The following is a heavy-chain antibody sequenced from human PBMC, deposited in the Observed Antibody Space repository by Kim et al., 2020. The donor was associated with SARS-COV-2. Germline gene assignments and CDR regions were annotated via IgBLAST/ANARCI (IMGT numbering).Heavy chain of an antibody. CDR3: ARGDYYGSGSYIY. Sequence: SETLSLTCTVSGGSISSYYWSWIRQPPGKGLEWIGYIYYSGSTNYNPSLKSRVTISVDTSKNQFSLKLSSVTAADTAVYYCARGDYYGSGSYIYWGQGT. CDR1: GGSISSYY. CDR2: IYYSGST. V-gene: IGHV4-59*01. D-gene: IGHD3-10*01. J-gene: IGHJ4*02.